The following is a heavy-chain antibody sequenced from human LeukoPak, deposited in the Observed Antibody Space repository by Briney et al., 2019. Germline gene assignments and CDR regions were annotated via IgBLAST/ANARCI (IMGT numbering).Heavy chain of an antibody. CDR2: IGGRGDNT. V-gene: IGHV3-23*01. CDR1: GFTFSSYA. D-gene: IGHD2-21*02. Sequence: GGSLRLSCAASGFTFSSYAMTWVRQAPGKGLEWVSAIGGRGDNTYYADSVRGRFTISRDNSKSTLYLQMNSLRAEDTAIYYCAKNGGDSYGTGHFDYWGQGTLVTVSS. J-gene: IGHJ4*02. CDR3: AKNGGDSYGTGHFDY.